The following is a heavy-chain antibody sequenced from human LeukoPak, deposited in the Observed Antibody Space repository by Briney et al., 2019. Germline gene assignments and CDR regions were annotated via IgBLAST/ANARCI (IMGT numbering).Heavy chain of an antibody. CDR2: INPSGGST. Sequence: GASVKVSCKASGYTFTSYYMHWVRQAPGQGLEWMGIINPSGGSTSYAQKFQGRVTMTRDTSTSTVYMELSSLRSEDTAVYYCARDGFQDDFWSGYIDYWGQGTLVTVSS. CDR3: ARDGFQDDFWSGYIDY. J-gene: IGHJ4*02. CDR1: GYTFTSYY. D-gene: IGHD3-3*01. V-gene: IGHV1-46*01.